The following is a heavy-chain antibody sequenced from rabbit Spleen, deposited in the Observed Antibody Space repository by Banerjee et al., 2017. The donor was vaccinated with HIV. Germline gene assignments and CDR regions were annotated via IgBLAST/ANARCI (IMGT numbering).Heavy chain of an antibody. Sequence: QEQLVESGGGLVQPEGSLALTCTVSGFSFSSSYWICWVRQAPGKGLEWIACIYAGSSGNTYYASWAKGRFTISKSSSTTVTLQMNSLTVADTATYFCARDPGVDTSNLWGPGTLVTVS. J-gene: IGHJ6*01. V-gene: IGHV1S45*01. CDR3: ARDPGVDTSNL. D-gene: IGHD1-1*01. CDR1: GFSFSSSYW. CDR2: IYAGSSGNT.